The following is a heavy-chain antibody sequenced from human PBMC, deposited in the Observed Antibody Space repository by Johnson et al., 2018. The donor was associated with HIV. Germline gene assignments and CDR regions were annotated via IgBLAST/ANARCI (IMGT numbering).Heavy chain of an antibody. J-gene: IGHJ3*02. Sequence: VHLVESGGSVVRPGGSLRLSCAASGFTFDNFAMSWVRQAPGKGLEWVSGINWNGGSTSYAASVKGRFTISRDNAKTSLYLQVNSLGAEDTALYYCAREVSLRVGATLPPSYAFDIWGQGTMVTVSS. D-gene: IGHD1-26*01. CDR3: AREVSLRVGATLPPSYAFDI. V-gene: IGHV3-20*04. CDR1: GFTFDNFA. CDR2: INWNGGST.